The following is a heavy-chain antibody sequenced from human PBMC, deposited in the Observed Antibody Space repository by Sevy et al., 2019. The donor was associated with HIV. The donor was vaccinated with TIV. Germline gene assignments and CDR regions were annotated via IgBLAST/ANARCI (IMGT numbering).Heavy chain of an antibody. CDR2: MNPDSGKR. CDR3: ARADLDSDTFFYYYGMDL. CDR1: GYTFTGYD. D-gene: IGHD3-22*01. J-gene: IGHJ6*02. Sequence: ASVKVSCKTSGYTFTGYDINWVRQATGQGLEWMGWMNPDSGKRGYASQFRGRVTLTTNTSTSTAYMELRSLRSEDSAVYFCARADLDSDTFFYYYGMDLWGQGTTVTVSS. V-gene: IGHV1-8*02.